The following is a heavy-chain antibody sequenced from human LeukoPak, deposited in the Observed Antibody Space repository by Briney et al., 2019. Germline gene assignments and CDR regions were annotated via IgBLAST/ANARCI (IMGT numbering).Heavy chain of an antibody. Sequence: GGSLRLSCAASGFTFSDYDMHWVRQATGRGLEWVSVIGIVGDTFYPDSVKGRFTIFRENAKNSLYLQMNSLRAGDTAVYYCARRGSGYHDAFDIWGQGTMVTVSS. CDR3: ARRGSGYHDAFDI. D-gene: IGHD3-10*01. V-gene: IGHV3-13*01. CDR1: GFTFSDYD. CDR2: IGIVGDT. J-gene: IGHJ3*02.